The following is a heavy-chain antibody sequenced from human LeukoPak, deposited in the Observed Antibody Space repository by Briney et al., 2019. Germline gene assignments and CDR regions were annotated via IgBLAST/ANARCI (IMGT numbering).Heavy chain of an antibody. D-gene: IGHD5-12*01. CDR2: LYASGST. J-gene: IGHJ6*03. CDR1: GGSISGYY. V-gene: IGHV4-4*07. Sequence: SETLSLTCTVSGGSISGYYWSWIRQPAGKGLEWIGRLYASGSTNYNPSLRSRVTMSIDTSKNQFSLQLSSVTAADTAVYYCATHSGYGDYYYMDVWGKGTTVTVSS. CDR3: ATHSGYGDYYYMDV.